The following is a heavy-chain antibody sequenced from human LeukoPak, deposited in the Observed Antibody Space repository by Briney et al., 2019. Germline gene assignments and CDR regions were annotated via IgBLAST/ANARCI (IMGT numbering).Heavy chain of an antibody. CDR1: GFTVSSNH. D-gene: IGHD6-13*01. J-gene: IGHJ6*02. Sequence: PGGSLRLSCEASGFTVSSNHMTWVRQAPGKGLEWVSSISSSSSYIYYADSVKGRFTISRDNAKNSLYLQMNSLRAEDTAVYFCARDWAAAMDVWGQGTTVTVSS. V-gene: IGHV3-21*01. CDR3: ARDWAAAMDV. CDR2: ISSSSSYI.